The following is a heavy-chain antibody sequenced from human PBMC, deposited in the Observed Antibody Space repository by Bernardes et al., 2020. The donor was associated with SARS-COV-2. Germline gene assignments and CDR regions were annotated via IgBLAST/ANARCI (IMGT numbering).Heavy chain of an antibody. CDR1: GFTFSNYG. D-gene: IGHD6-19*01. CDR3: SSGHSGCWFLTTDYFDY. Sequence: SLRLSCAASGFTFSNYGMHWVRQAPGKGLEWVAIIWYDGSNKYYADSVKDRFTISRDNSKNTLYLQMNSLRAEDTAIYYCSSGHSGCWFLTTDYFDYW. V-gene: IGHV3-33*01. J-gene: IGHJ4*01. CDR2: IWYDGSNK.